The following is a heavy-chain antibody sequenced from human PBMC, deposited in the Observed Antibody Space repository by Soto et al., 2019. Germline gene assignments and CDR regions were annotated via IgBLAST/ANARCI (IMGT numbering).Heavy chain of an antibody. CDR2: ISDDGSNT. CDR1: GFTFSRHT. CDR3: AREVYYGFRIGFNTHPYYFDD. D-gene: IGHD3-3*01. Sequence: QVQLVESGGGVVQPGRSLRLSCAASGFTFSRHTMHWVRQAPGKGLEWVAAISDDGSNTYYADSVKGRFTISRDNSNNTLYLQMNSVSIEDTAVHPCAREVYYGFRIGFNTHPYYFDDWGQGTLVTVSS. J-gene: IGHJ4*02. V-gene: IGHV3-30-3*01.